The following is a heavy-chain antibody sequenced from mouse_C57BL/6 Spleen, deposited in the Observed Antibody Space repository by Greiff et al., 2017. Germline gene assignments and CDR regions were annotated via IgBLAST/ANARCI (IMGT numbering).Heavy chain of an antibody. CDR3: AREGGTYGNLAWFAY. D-gene: IGHD2-1*01. V-gene: IGHV1-85*01. J-gene: IGHJ3*01. CDR1: GYTFTSYD. CDR2: IYPRDGST. Sequence: VMLVESGPELVKPGASVKLSCKASGYTFTSYDINWVKQRPGQGLAWIGWIYPRDGSTKYNEKFKGKATLTVDTSSSTAYMELHSLTSEDSAVYCCAREGGTYGNLAWFAYWGQGTLVTVSA.